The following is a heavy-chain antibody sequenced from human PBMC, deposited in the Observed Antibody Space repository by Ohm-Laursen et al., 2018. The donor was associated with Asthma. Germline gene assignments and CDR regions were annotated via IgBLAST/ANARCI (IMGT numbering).Heavy chain of an antibody. V-gene: IGHV3-23*01. CDR2: INSGGGT. J-gene: IGHJ6*02. Sequence: SLRLSCAASGFSFSSNTITWARQAPGKGLEWVSAINSGGGTTYGDSVKGRFTISRDNSKNTVYPAMNSLGAEDTAVYFCAKVGALPYYYFFGTDVWGQGTTVTVSS. CDR3: AKVGALPYYYFFGTDV. CDR1: GFSFSSNT.